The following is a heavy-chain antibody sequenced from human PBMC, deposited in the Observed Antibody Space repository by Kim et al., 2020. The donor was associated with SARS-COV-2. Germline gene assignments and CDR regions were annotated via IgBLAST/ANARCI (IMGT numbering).Heavy chain of an antibody. CDR3: ATRLSWYKEENYYYGMDV. J-gene: IGHJ6*02. CDR2: INPSGGST. D-gene: IGHD6-13*01. CDR1: GYTFTSYY. Sequence: ASVKVSCKASGYTFTSYYMHWVRQAPGQGLEWMGIINPSGGSTSYAQKFQGRVTMTRDTSTSTVYMELSSLRSEDTAVYYCATRLSWYKEENYYYGMDVWGQGTTVTVSS. V-gene: IGHV1-46*01.